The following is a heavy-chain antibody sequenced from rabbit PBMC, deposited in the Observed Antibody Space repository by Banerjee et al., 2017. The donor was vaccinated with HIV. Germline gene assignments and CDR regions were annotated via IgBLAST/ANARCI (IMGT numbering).Heavy chain of an antibody. J-gene: IGHJ4*01. V-gene: IGHV1S45*01. Sequence: QQQLEESGGGLVKPGGTLTLTCKASGFSFSSSYYMCWVRQAPGKGLEWIGCIDTGIIHSYYASWAKGRFTISKTSSTTVTLQMTSLTAADTATYFCARGLYAGYAGYGYYFNLWGPGTLVTVS. CDR1: GFSFSSSYY. CDR2: IDTGIIHS. D-gene: IGHD7-1*01. CDR3: ARGLYAGYAGYGYYFNL.